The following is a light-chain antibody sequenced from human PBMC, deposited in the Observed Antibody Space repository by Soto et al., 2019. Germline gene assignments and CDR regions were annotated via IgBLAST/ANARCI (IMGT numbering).Light chain of an antibody. CDR2: GAS. CDR1: QSVSSN. CDR3: QQYNNWPPWT. V-gene: IGKV3-15*01. J-gene: IGKJ1*01. Sequence: EIVMTQSPATLSVSPGERATLSCRASQSVSSNLAWYQQKPGQAPRLLIYGASTRATGIPARFSGSGSGTEFTLTISCLQSEDLAVYYCQQYNNWPPWTFGQGTKVEIK.